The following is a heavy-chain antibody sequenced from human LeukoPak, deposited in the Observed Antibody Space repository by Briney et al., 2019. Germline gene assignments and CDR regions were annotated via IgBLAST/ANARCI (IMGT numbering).Heavy chain of an antibody. D-gene: IGHD3-10*01. CDR1: GGSISSGDYY. CDR3: ARVAVRGSNFDY. J-gene: IGHJ4*02. Sequence: SETLSLTCTVSGGSISSGDYYWSWIRQPPGKGLEGIGYIYYSGSTYYNPSLKSRVTISVDTSKNQFSLKLSSVTAADTAVYYCARVAVRGSNFDYWGQGTLVTVSS. CDR2: IYYSGST. V-gene: IGHV4-30-4*01.